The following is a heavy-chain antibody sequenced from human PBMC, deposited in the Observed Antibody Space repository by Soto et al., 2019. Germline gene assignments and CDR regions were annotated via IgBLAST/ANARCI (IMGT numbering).Heavy chain of an antibody. J-gene: IGHJ4*02. CDR1: GYSFTSYW. Sequence: XSLKISCKGSGYSFTSYWICWVLQMPGKGLEWMGIIYPGDSDTRYSPSFQGQVTISPDKSISTAYLQWSSLKASDTAMYYCARQPQHYYDSSGYLAYWGQGTLVTVSS. D-gene: IGHD3-22*01. CDR2: IYPGDSDT. CDR3: ARQPQHYYDSSGYLAY. V-gene: IGHV5-51*01.